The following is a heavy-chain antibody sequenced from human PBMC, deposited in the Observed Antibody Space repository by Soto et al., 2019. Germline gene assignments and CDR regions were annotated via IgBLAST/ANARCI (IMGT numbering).Heavy chain of an antibody. V-gene: IGHV4-4*02. CDR3: AIDRVPAAGTGDYYYYGMDV. D-gene: IGHD6-13*01. CDR1: GGSISSSNW. Sequence: SETLSLTCAVSGGSISSSNWWSWVRQPPGKGLEWIGEIYHSGSTNYNPSLKSRVTISVDKSKNQFSLKLSSVTAADTAVYYCAIDRVPAAGTGDYYYYGMDVWGQGTTVTVSS. CDR2: IYHSGST. J-gene: IGHJ6*02.